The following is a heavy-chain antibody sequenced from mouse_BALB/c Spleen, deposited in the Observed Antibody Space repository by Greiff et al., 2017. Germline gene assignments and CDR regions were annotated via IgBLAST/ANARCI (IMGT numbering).Heavy chain of an antibody. CDR1: GFTLSSYT. Sequence: EVHLVESGGGLVQPGGSLKLSCAASGFTLSSYTMSWVRQTPEKRLEWVAYISNGGGSTYYPDTVKGRFTISRDNAKNTLYLQMSSLKSEDTAMYYCARQGYGYDVWFAYWGQGTLVTVSA. D-gene: IGHD2-2*01. J-gene: IGHJ3*01. V-gene: IGHV5-12-2*01. CDR3: ARQGYGYDVWFAY. CDR2: ISNGGGST.